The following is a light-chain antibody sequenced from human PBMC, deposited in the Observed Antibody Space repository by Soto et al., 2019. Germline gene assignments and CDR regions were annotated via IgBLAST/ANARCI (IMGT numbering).Light chain of an antibody. Sequence: ALTQPASVSGSPGQSITISCTGTSSDVGGYNYVSWYQHHPGKAPKRMIHDVSNRPSGVSNRFSGSKSGNTASLTISGLQAEDEADYYCSSYIPNNSTYVFGTGTKLTVL. J-gene: IGLJ1*01. CDR2: DVS. CDR3: SSYIPNNSTYV. V-gene: IGLV2-14*03. CDR1: SSDVGGYNY.